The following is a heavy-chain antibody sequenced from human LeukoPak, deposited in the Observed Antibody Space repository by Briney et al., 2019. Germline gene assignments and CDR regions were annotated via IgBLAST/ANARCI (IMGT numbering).Heavy chain of an antibody. J-gene: IGHJ6*02. CDR2: ISSSSSYI. V-gene: IGHV3-21*01. CDR3: ARDLYYDFWSGPRAPYYGMDV. CDR1: GFTFSSYS. Sequence: PGGSLRLSCAASGFTFSSYSMNWVRQAPGKGLEWVSSISSSSSYIYYADSVKGRSTISRDNAKNSLYLQMNSLRAEDTAVYYCARDLYYDFWSGPRAPYYGMDVWGQGTTVTVSS. D-gene: IGHD3-3*01.